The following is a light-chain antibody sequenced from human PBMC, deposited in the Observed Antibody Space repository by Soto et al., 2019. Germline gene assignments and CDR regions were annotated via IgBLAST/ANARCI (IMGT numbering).Light chain of an antibody. Sequence: EIVMTQSPATLSVSPGESATLSCRASQSISSDLAWYQQKPGQSPRLLIYDASTRATGIPARFSGSGSGTEFTLTIDSLQSDDFALYFCQQYKKWPPYTFGQGTKLEI. V-gene: IGKV3-15*01. CDR2: DAS. J-gene: IGKJ2*01. CDR3: QQYKKWPPYT. CDR1: QSISSD.